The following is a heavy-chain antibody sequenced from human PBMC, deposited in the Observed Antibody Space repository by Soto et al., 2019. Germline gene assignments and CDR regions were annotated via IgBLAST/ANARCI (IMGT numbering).Heavy chain of an antibody. J-gene: IGHJ3*01. CDR1: GISFSRYW. V-gene: IGHV3-74*01. CDR2: MGPDGSST. D-gene: IGHD4-17*01. CDR3: AVHGDDIAFNF. Sequence: EVQVVESGGGLVQPGGSLRLSCAASGISFSRYWTHWVRQAPGKGLEWVSRMGPDGSSTSYADSVKGRFSISRDDAKNTLSLQVNSLRADDAAVYYCAVHGDDIAFNFWCKGTVVTVSS.